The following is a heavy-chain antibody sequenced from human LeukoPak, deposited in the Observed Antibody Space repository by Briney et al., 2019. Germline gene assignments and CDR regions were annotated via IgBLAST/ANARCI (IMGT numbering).Heavy chain of an antibody. CDR1: GYTFTAYW. V-gene: IGHV1-18*04. CDR2: ISAYNGNT. Sequence: ASVKVSCKASGYTFTAYWLHWVRQAPGQGLQWMGWISAYNGNTNYAQKLQGRVTMTTDTSTSTAYMELRSLRSDDTAVYYCARDNRGYCSGGSCYSVDYWGQGTLVTVSS. D-gene: IGHD2-15*01. J-gene: IGHJ4*02. CDR3: ARDNRGYCSGGSCYSVDY.